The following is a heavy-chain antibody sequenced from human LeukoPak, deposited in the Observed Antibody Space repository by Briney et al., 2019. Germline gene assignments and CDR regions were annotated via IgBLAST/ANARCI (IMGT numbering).Heavy chain of an antibody. CDR2: IYSGGST. CDR1: GFTVSSNY. J-gene: IGHJ3*02. Sequence: GGSLRLSCAASGFTVSSNYMSWVRQAPGKGLEWVSVIYSGGSTYYADSVKGRFTISRDNSKNTLYLQMNSLRAEDTAVYYCARDDPDVDTDAFDIWGQGAMVTVSS. V-gene: IGHV3-53*01. CDR3: ARDDPDVDTDAFDI. D-gene: IGHD5-18*01.